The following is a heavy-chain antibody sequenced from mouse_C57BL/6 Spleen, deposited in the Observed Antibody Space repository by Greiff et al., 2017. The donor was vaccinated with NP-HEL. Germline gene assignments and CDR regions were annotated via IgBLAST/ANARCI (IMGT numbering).Heavy chain of an antibody. CDR2: IDPSDSYT. J-gene: IGHJ2*01. V-gene: IGHV1-59*01. CDR1: GYTFPSYW. CDR3: ARGATIITNYYIDN. Sequence: QVQLQQPGAELVRPGTSVKLSCKASGYTFPSYWMHWVKQRPGQGLEWIGVIDPSDSYTNYNQKFKGKATLTVDTSSSTAYMQLSSLTSEDSAVYCCARGATIITNYYIDNWGKGTTLTVSS. D-gene: IGHD2-12*01.